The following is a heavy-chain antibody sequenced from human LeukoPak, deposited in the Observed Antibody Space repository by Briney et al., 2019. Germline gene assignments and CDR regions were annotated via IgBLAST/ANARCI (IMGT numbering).Heavy chain of an antibody. CDR1: GDSISIYY. CDR3: ARDFDTRGYYVDY. D-gene: IGHD3-22*01. J-gene: IGHJ4*02. V-gene: IGHV4-59*12. CDR2: IYYSGNT. Sequence: PSETLSLTCTVSGDSISIYYWSWIRQPPGKGLEWIGYIYYSGNTNYNPSLKSRVSISVDTSKNQFSLKLSSVTAADTAVYYCARDFDTRGYYVDYWGPGTLITVSS.